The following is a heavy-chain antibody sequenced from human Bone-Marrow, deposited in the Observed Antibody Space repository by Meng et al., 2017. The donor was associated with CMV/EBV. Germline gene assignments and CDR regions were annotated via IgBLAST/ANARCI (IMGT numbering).Heavy chain of an antibody. V-gene: IGHV1-18*01. CDR1: GYTFTSYG. CDR3: AREGGIVVVPPDALDI. CDR2: ISAYNGNT. Sequence: ASVKVSCKASGYTFTSYGISWVRQAPGQGLEWMGWISAYNGNTNYAQKLQGRVTMTTDTSTSTAYMELRSLRSDDTAVYYCAREGGIVVVPPDALDIWGQGTMVTVSS. J-gene: IGHJ3*02. D-gene: IGHD2-2*01.